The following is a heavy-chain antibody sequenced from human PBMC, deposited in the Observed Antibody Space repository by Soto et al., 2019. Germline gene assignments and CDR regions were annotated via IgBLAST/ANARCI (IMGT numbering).Heavy chain of an antibody. J-gene: IGHJ6*02. CDR3: ARAPYGSGSYGYYYYYGMDV. D-gene: IGHD3-10*01. CDR1: GFTFRSYS. V-gene: IGHV3-48*01. Sequence: EVQLVESGGGLVQPGGSLRLSCAASGFTFRSYSMNWVRQAPGKGLEWVSYISSSSSTIYYADSVKGRFTISRDNAKNSLYLQMNSLRAEDTAVYYCARAPYGSGSYGYYYYYGMDVWGQGTTVTVSS. CDR2: ISSSSSTI.